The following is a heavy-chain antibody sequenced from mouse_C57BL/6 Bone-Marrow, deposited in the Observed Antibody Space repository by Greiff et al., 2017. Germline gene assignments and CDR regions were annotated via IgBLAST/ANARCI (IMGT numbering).Heavy chain of an antibody. CDR1: GYTFTSYW. CDR3: AIEDGGYYVYYAMDY. V-gene: IGHV1-55*01. J-gene: IGHJ4*01. Sequence: QVQLQQSGAELVKPGASVKMSCKASGYTFTSYWITWVKQRPGQGLEWIGDIYPGSGSTNYNEKFKSKATLTVDTSSSTVYMQLSSLTSEDSAVXYCAIEDGGYYVYYAMDYWGQGTSVTVSS. D-gene: IGHD2-3*01. CDR2: IYPGSGST.